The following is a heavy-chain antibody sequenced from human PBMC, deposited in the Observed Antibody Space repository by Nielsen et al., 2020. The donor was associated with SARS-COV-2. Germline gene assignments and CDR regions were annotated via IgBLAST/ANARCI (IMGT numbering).Heavy chain of an antibody. V-gene: IGHV3-7*03. Sequence: GSLRLSCAASGFTFSQYWMSWVRQAPGRGLDWVANINRDGSETYYVDSVRGRFTISRDNAKNSLYLQMNSLRAEDTAVYFCARGGEEKNFSNYAGSWGQGTLVTVSS. D-gene: IGHD1-7*01. J-gene: IGHJ5*02. CDR3: ARGGEEKNFSNYAGS. CDR2: INRDGSET. CDR1: GFTFSQYW.